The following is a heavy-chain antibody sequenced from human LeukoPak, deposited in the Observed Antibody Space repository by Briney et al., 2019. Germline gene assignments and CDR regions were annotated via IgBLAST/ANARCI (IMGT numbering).Heavy chain of an antibody. CDR3: ARWMVRGVSTFDY. J-gene: IGHJ4*02. CDR2: IYHSGST. V-gene: IGHV4-38-2*02. Sequence: SETLSLTCTVSGYSISSGYYWGWIRQPPGKGLEWIGSIYHSGSTYYNPSLKSRVTISVDTSKNQFSLKLSSVTAADTAVYYCARWMVRGVSTFDYWGQGTLVTVSS. CDR1: GYSISSGYY. D-gene: IGHD3-10*01.